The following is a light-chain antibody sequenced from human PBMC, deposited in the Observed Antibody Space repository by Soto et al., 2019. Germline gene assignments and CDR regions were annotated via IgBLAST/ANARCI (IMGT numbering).Light chain of an antibody. CDR3: QQYNIWPLWT. CDR2: AAS. CDR1: ESVTSS. V-gene: IGKV3-15*01. Sequence: IVMTQSRATPFVSPGARATLSFRASESVTSSLAWYQQKPGQPPRLLIYAASTRATDVPARFSGGGSEAEFTPTISSLQSEDFAVYFCQQYNIWPLWTFGQGTKVDIK. J-gene: IGKJ1*01.